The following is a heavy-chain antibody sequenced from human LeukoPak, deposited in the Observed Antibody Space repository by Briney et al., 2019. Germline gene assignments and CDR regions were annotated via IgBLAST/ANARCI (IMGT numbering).Heavy chain of an antibody. Sequence: SETLSLTCTVSGGSVSSGSYYWSWIRQPPGKGLEWIGYIYYSGSTNYNPSLKSRVTISVDTSKNQFSLKLSSVTAADTAVYYCAGSRSWDQLDYRGQGTLVPVSS. CDR1: GGSVSSGSYY. CDR3: AGSRSWDQLDY. D-gene: IGHD6-13*01. V-gene: IGHV4-61*01. J-gene: IGHJ4*02. CDR2: IYYSGST.